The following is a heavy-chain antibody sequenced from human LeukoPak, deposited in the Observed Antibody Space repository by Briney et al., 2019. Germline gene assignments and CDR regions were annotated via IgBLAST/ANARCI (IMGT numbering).Heavy chain of an antibody. CDR2: IKPNSGGT. CDR3: ARGGDYYDSSGYYDDAFDI. D-gene: IGHD3-22*01. CDR1: EYTFTDYY. Sequence: ASVKVSCKTSEYTFTDYYMHWVRQAPGQGLEWMGWIKPNSGGTNYAQKFQARVTMTRDTSISTAYMELSRLRFDDTAVYYCARGGDYYDSSGYYDDAFDIWGQGTMVTVSS. V-gene: IGHV1-2*02. J-gene: IGHJ3*02.